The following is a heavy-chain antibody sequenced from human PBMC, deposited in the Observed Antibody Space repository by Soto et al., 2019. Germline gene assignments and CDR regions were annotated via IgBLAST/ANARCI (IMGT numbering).Heavy chain of an antibody. CDR2: IIKDGSEK. V-gene: IGHV3-7*03. J-gene: IGHJ4*02. Sequence: VGSLRLSCAASGFTFSNYWMTWVRQAPGKGLEWVANIIKDGSEKSYVDSVKGRFTISRDNAKSSLYLEMNSLRAEDTAVYYCAKDQSSYGYPYYFDYWGQGTLVTVSS. D-gene: IGHD5-18*01. CDR1: GFTFSNYW. CDR3: AKDQSSYGYPYYFDY.